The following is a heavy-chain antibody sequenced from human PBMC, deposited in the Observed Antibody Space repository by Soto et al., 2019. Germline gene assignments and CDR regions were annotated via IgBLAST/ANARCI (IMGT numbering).Heavy chain of an antibody. CDR3: ARGITMVRGVIIDYFDY. J-gene: IGHJ4*02. V-gene: IGHV3-13*04. CDR2: IGTAGDT. D-gene: IGHD3-10*01. CDR1: GFTFSSFD. Sequence: GGSLRLSCAASGFTFSSFDMHWVRQATGKGLEWVSAIGTAGDTYYPGSVKGRFTISRENAKNSLYLQMNSLRAGDTAVYYCARGITMVRGVIIDYFDYWGQGTLVTVSS.